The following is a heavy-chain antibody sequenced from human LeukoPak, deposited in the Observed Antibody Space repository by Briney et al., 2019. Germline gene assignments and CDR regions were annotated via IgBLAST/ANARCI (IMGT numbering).Heavy chain of an antibody. CDR1: GFTFSSYA. CDR3: AKGPPGAMVTN. J-gene: IGHJ4*02. CDR2: ISGSGGGR. V-gene: IGHV3-23*01. Sequence: PGGSLRLSCAASGFTFSSYAMSWVRQAPGKGLEWVSGISGSGGGRYYADSVKGRFTISRDNSKNTLYLQMNNLRAEDTAVYYCAKGPPGAMVTNWGQGTLVTVSS. D-gene: IGHD5-18*01.